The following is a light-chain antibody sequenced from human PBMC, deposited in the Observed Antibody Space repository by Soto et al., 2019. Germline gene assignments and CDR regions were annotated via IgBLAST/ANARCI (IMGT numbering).Light chain of an antibody. CDR2: KAS. CDR1: QTIISW. Sequence: IQMSQSPSTLSGSVGDRVTITCRGSQTIISWLAWYQEKPGKAPKLLIYKASTLKSGVPSRFSGSGSGTEFTLTISSLQPDHFATYYCQPYNSHSEAFGQGTKVDSK. CDR3: QPYNSHSEA. J-gene: IGKJ1*01. V-gene: IGKV1-5*03.